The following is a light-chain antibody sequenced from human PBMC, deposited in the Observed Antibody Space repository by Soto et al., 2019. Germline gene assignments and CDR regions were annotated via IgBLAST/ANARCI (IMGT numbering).Light chain of an antibody. Sequence: DIQMTQSPSSLSASVGDRVTISCRASQSISTNLNWYQHKPGKAPQLLIYGSSTLQSGVPSRFSGSRSGTDFTRTISSLQPEDFATYYWQHTYDISWSFGQGTKVDI. CDR1: QSISTN. CDR2: GSS. CDR3: QHTYDISWS. J-gene: IGKJ1*01. V-gene: IGKV1-39*01.